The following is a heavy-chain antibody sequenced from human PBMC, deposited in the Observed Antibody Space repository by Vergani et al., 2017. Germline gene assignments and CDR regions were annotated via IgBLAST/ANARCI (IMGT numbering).Heavy chain of an antibody. CDR2: IYSGGST. CDR3: ARDHRLGYSYDYYYGMDV. Sequence: EVQLVESGGGLVQPGGSLRLSCAASGFTVSSNYMSWVRQAPGKGLEWVSVIYSGGSTYYADSVKGRFTISRDNSKNTLYLQMNSLRAEDTAVYYCARDHRLGYSYDYYYGMDVWGQGTTVTVSS. V-gene: IGHV3-66*01. J-gene: IGHJ6*02. CDR1: GFTVSSNY. D-gene: IGHD5-18*01.